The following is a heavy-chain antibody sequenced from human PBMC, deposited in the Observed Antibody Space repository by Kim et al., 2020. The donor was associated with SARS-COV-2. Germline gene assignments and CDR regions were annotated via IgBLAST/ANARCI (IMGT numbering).Heavy chain of an antibody. V-gene: IGHV3-21*01. Sequence: GGSLRLSCAASGFTFSSYSMNWVRQAPGKGLEWVSSISSSSSYIYYADSVKGRFTISRDNAKNSLYLQMNSLRAEDTAVYYCARDRAPLRPFHFDYWGQGTLVTVSS. J-gene: IGHJ4*02. CDR2: ISSSSSYI. D-gene: IGHD4-17*01. CDR1: GFTFSSYS. CDR3: ARDRAPLRPFHFDY.